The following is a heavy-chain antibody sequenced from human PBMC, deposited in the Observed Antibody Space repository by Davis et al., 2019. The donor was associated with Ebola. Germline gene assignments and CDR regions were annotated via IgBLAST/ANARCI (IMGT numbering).Heavy chain of an antibody. CDR2: IYDSGST. J-gene: IGHJ5*02. CDR1: GGSISSYF. V-gene: IGHV4-59*08. D-gene: IGHD3-16*01. Sequence: SETLSLTCTVSGGSISSYFWNWIRQPPGKGLEWIGYIYDSGSTNYNPSLKSRVTMSVDTSKNQFSLKLSSVTAADTAVYYCARHFSGAVWGPFFDPWGQGTLVSVSS. CDR3: ARHFSGAVWGPFFDP.